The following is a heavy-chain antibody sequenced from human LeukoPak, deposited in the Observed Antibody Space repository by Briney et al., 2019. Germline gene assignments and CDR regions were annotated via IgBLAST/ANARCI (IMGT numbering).Heavy chain of an antibody. D-gene: IGHD6-13*01. Sequence: GGSLRLSCAASGFTFSSYAMSWVRQAPGKGLEWVSAISGSGGSTYYADSVKGRFTISRDNSKNTLYLQMNNLRAEDTAVYYCAKTLSGTYYYYYGMDVWGQGTTVTVSS. J-gene: IGHJ6*02. CDR3: AKTLSGTYYYYYGMDV. CDR1: GFTFSSYA. CDR2: ISGSGGST. V-gene: IGHV3-23*01.